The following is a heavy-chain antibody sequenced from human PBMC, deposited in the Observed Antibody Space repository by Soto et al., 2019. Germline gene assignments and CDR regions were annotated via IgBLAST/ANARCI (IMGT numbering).Heavy chain of an antibody. V-gene: IGHV4-31*03. CDR3: ARVVPYDDYYYDSSGYYSPYYFDY. Sequence: TLSLTCSVSGGSISSGGYYWSWIRQYPGKGLEWIGYIYYSGSTYYNPSLKSRVTISVDTSKNQFSLKLSSVTAADTAVYYCARVVPYDDYYYDSSGYYSPYYFDYWGQGTLVTVYS. CDR1: GGSISSGGYY. D-gene: IGHD3-22*01. J-gene: IGHJ4*02. CDR2: IYYSGST.